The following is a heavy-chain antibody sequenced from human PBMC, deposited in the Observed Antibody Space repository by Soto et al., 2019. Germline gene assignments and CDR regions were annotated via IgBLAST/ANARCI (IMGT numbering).Heavy chain of an antibody. CDR2: MSPGSSNA. V-gene: IGHV1-8*01. CDR1: GYTFTDYD. CDR3: EVTTGY. Sequence: QVQVVQSRAEVKKPGASVKVSCKTSGYTFTDYDINWVRQAPGQGLEWMGWMSPGSSNAGYAEQIQGRVSTTSSTTIRTAYMELSSMRIEDTAVYYCEVTTGYWGQGALVTVSS. J-gene: IGHJ4*02. D-gene: IGHD3-9*01.